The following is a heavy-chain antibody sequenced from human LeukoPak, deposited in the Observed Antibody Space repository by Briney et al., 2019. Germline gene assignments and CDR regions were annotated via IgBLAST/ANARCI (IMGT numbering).Heavy chain of an antibody. V-gene: IGHV5-51*01. CDR3: ARYRTFKGIAARPHNWFDP. J-gene: IGHJ5*02. CDR2: IYPGDSDT. Sequence: GESLKISCKGSGYSFTSYRIGWVRQMPGKGLEWMGIIYPGDSDTRYSPSFQGQVTISADKSISTAYLQWSSLKASDTAMYYCARYRTFKGIAARPHNWFDPWGQGTLVTVPS. CDR1: GYSFTSYR. D-gene: IGHD6-6*01.